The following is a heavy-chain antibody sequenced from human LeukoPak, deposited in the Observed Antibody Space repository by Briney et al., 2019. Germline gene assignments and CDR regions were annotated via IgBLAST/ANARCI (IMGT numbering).Heavy chain of an antibody. V-gene: IGHV3-30*01. CDR1: GFTFSSYA. Sequence: GGSLRLSCAASGFTFSSYAMHWVRQAPGKGLEWVAVISYDGSNKYYADSVKGRFTISRDNTKNTLYLQMNSLRAEDTAVYYCARDSYSSSWFDSDYWGQGTLVTVSS. D-gene: IGHD6-13*01. CDR2: ISYDGSNK. CDR3: ARDSYSSSWFDSDY. J-gene: IGHJ4*02.